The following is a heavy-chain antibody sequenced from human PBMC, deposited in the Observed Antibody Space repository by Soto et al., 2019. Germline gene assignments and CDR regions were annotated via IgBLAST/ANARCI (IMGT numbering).Heavy chain of an antibody. V-gene: IGHV3-11*01. Sequence: QVQLVESGGGLVKPGESLRLSCAASGLTFSDFYMSWIRQAPGKGLEWVSYISSTGKTIYYADHVKGRFTISRDRTKNSLYLQMNSLRVEDTAVYYCVLKEGRYSSGSNFVLAYWGQGTLLTVSS. CDR3: VLKEGRYSSGSNFVLAY. CDR2: ISSTGKTI. J-gene: IGHJ4*02. D-gene: IGHD3-10*01. CDR1: GLTFSDFY.